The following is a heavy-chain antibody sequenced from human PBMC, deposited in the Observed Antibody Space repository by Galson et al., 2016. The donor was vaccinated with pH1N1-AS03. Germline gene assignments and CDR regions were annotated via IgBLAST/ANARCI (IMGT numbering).Heavy chain of an antibody. CDR2: IYWNDAK. V-gene: IGHV2-5*01. J-gene: IGHJ4*02. CDR1: GFSLSTTSVG. CDR3: THAGTGYKSSWTCFDY. D-gene: IGHD6-13*01. Sequence: PALVKPTQTLTLTCTFSGFSLSTTSVGVGWIRQPPGKALEWLALIYWNDAKRYSPSLKSRLTITRDTSRNQVVLTMTNVDPVDTATYYCTHAGTGYKSSWTCFDYWGQGTPVTVSS.